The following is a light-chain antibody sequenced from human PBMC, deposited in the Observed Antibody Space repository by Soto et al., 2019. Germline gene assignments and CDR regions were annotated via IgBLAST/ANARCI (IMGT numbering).Light chain of an antibody. CDR3: SSYTSSNTLV. J-gene: IGLJ2*01. CDR1: SSDVGGYNF. Sequence: QSALTQPASVSGSPGQSITISCTGTSSDVGGYNFVSWYQQHPGKAPKLMIYDVSHRPSGVSNRFSGSKSGNTASLTISGLQAEDEADYYCSSYTSSNTLVFGRGTKLIVL. V-gene: IGLV2-14*01. CDR2: DVS.